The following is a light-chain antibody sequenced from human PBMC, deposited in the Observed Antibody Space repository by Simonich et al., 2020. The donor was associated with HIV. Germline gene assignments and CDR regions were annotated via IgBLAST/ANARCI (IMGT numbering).Light chain of an antibody. CDR1: QSVSSSY. V-gene: IGKV3-20*01. CDR3: QQYGSSRT. CDR2: GAS. J-gene: IGKJ1*01. Sequence: EIVLTQSPGTLSLSPGERATLSCRASQSVSSSYLAWDQQKPGQAPRLLIYGASSRATCIPDRFSGSGSGTDFTLTISRLEPEDFAVYYCQQYGSSRTFGQGTKVEIK.